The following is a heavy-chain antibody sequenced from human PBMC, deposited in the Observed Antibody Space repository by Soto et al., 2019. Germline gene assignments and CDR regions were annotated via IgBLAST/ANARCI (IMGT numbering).Heavy chain of an antibody. CDR1: GFTFSSYV. CDR2: ISGSGGST. V-gene: IGHV3-23*01. J-gene: IGHJ4*02. Sequence: EVQLLESGGGLVQPGGSLRLSCAASGFTFSSYVMSWVRQAPGKGLEWVSAISGSGGSTYYADSVKGRFTISRDNSKNTLYLQMNSLRAEDTAVYYCAKGPYSGYDLGIDYWGQGTLVTVSS. D-gene: IGHD5-12*01. CDR3: AKGPYSGYDLGIDY.